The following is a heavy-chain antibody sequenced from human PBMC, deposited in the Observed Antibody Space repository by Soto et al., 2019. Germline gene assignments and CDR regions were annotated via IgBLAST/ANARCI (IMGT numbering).Heavy chain of an antibody. CDR3: AVVFYYYGSGSDS. CDR2: INPDNSNT. Sequence: QVQLVQYGAEVKKPGASVKVPCKASGYNFTDYALHWVRQAPGQGLEWMGWINPDNSNTKYSQKFQGRVTISRDTSANTAYMELRSLTSEDTAVYYCAVVFYYYGSGSDSWGQGTLVIASS. V-gene: IGHV1-3*01. CDR1: GYNFTDYA. J-gene: IGHJ5*02. D-gene: IGHD3-10*01.